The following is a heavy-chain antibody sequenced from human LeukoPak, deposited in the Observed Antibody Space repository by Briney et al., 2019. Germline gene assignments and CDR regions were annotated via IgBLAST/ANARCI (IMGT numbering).Heavy chain of an antibody. CDR3: ARDLSGSYSVDY. V-gene: IGHV3-30-3*01. Sequence: GGSLRLSCAASGFTFRRHGMHWVRQAPGKGLEWAAVISYDGSKKDYADSVKGRFTISRDSSKNTVYLQTNSLRTEDTAFYYCARDLSGSYSVDYWGQGTLVTVSS. CDR2: ISYDGSKK. CDR1: GFTFRRHG. J-gene: IGHJ4*02. D-gene: IGHD3-10*01.